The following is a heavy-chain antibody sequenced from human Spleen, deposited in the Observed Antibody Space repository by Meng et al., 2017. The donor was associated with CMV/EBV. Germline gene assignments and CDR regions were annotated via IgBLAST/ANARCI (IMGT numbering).Heavy chain of an antibody. D-gene: IGHD3-3*01. V-gene: IGHV3-30-3*01. Sequence: GGSLRLSCAASGFTFSSYAMHWVRQAPGKGLEWVAVISYDGSNKYYADSVKGRFTISRDNSKNTLYLQMNSLRVEDRAVCYCAKGVEGYDFRSGYRSPYGMDVWGQGTTVTVSS. CDR2: ISYDGSNK. CDR3: AKGVEGYDFRSGYRSPYGMDV. J-gene: IGHJ6*02. CDR1: GFTFSSYA.